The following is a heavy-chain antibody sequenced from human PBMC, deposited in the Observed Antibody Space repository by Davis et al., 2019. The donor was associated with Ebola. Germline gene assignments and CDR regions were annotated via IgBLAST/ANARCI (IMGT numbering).Heavy chain of an antibody. J-gene: IGHJ6*04. CDR3: AREDYDSSGLIYYYYGMDV. CDR1: GFTFSSYW. CDR2: IKQDGSEK. D-gene: IGHD3-22*01. V-gene: IGHV3-7*03. Sequence: GESLKISCAASGFTFSSYWMSWVRQAPGKGLEWVANIKQDGSEKYYVDSVKGRFTISRDNAKNSLYLQMNSLRAEDTAVYYCAREDYDSSGLIYYYYGMDVWGKGTTVTVSS.